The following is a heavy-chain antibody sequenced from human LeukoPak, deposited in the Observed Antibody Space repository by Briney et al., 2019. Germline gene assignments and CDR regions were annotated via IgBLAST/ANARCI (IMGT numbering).Heavy chain of an antibody. CDR1: GYTFTRYY. Sequence: GASVKVSCKASGYTFTRYYMHWVRQAPGQGLEWMGWINPNSGGTNYAQKFQGRVTITRDTSISTAYMELSRLRSDDSAVYYCARVFRVAVSGADYWGQGTLVSVPS. CDR2: INPNSGGT. J-gene: IGHJ4*02. D-gene: IGHD6-19*01. V-gene: IGHV1-2*02. CDR3: ARVFRVAVSGADY.